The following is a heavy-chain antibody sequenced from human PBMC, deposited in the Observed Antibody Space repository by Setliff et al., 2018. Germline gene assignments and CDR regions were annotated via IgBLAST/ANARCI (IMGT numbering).Heavy chain of an antibody. Sequence: NPSETLSLTCTVSGGSISSGGYYWSWIRQHPGKGLEWIGYIYYSGSTYYNPSLKSRVTISVDTSKNQFSLKLSSVTAADTAVYCCARVARVVLSRNAFDIWGQGTMVTV. CDR3: ARVARVVLSRNAFDI. CDR2: IYYSGST. D-gene: IGHD2-2*01. V-gene: IGHV4-31*03. J-gene: IGHJ3*02. CDR1: GGSISSGGYY.